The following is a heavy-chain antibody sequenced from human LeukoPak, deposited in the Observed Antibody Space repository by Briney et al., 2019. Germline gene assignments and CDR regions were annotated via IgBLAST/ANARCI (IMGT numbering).Heavy chain of an antibody. CDR3: ARVKGSSTFDY. CDR1: GFTFSNFG. J-gene: IGHJ4*02. V-gene: IGHV3-30*03. D-gene: IGHD2-2*01. CDR2: ISYDGSNK. Sequence: GRSLRLSCAASGFTFSNFGMHWVRQAPGKGLEWVAVISYDGSNKYYADSVKGRFTISRDNSKNTLYLQMNSLRAEDTAVYYCARVKGSSTFDYWGQGTLVTVSS.